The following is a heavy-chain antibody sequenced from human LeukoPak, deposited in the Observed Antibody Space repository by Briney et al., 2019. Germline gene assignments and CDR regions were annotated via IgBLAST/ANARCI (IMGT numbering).Heavy chain of an antibody. CDR2: INHSGIT. CDR3: ARGLRTKGPRCGY. Sequence: PSETLSLTCAVYGGSFSGYYWSWIRQPPGKGLEWSGEINHSGITNYNPSLKSRVTISVDTSKNQFSLKLSSVTAADTAVYYCARGLRTKGPRCGYWGQGTLVSVSS. CDR1: GGSFSGYY. V-gene: IGHV4-34*01. D-gene: IGHD3-3*01. J-gene: IGHJ4*02.